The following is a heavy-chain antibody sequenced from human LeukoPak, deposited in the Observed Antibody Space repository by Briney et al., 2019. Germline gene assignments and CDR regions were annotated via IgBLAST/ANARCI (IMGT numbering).Heavy chain of an antibody. CDR1: GYTFTDYG. Sequence: ASVKVSCKTSGYTFTDYGVSWVRQAPGQGLEWMGWVSGYNGNTNYAPKFQGRVTMTTDTSTSTAYMELRSLRSDDTAVYYCARDRMRRYSGYDPYYFDYWGQGTLVTVSS. CDR3: ARDRMRRYSGYDPYYFDY. J-gene: IGHJ4*02. CDR2: VSGYNGNT. D-gene: IGHD5-12*01. V-gene: IGHV1-18*01.